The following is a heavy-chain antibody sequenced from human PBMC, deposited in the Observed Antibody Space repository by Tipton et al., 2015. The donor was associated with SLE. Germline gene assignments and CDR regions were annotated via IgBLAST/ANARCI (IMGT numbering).Heavy chain of an antibody. CDR3: ANDYGGSRGYDNCFDP. J-gene: IGHJ5*02. CDR2: INSSGST. Sequence: LRLSCTVSGGSISGYYWSWIRQTPGKGLEWIAYINSSGSTNYNPSLKSRVTISADTSKNQFSLKVSSVTAADSAVYYCANDYGGSRGYDNCFDPWGQGTLLTVSS. D-gene: IGHD5-12*01. V-gene: IGHV4-59*01. CDR1: GGSISGYY.